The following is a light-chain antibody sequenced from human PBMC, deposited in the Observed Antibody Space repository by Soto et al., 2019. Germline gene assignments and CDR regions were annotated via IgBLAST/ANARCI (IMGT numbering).Light chain of an antibody. V-gene: IGLV2-14*02. CDR2: KGP. J-gene: IGLJ1*01. CDR1: SGDVGAYNS. Sequence: QSVLAQPASVSGSPGQSITISCTGPSGDVGAYNSVSWYQQHPHRAPQVIIYKGPQRPSGVSNRFSGSTSGNAASLTISALQADDEADYLCCTYESSSTRVFGTGTKGTV. CDR3: CTYESSSTRV.